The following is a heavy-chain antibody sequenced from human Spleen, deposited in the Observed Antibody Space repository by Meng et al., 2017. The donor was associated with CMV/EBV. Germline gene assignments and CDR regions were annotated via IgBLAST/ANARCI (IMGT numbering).Heavy chain of an antibody. V-gene: IGHV4-34*01. Sequence: GSLRLSCAVYGGSFSGYYWSWIRQPPGKGLEWIGEINHSGSTNYNPSLKSRVTISVDTSKSQFSLNVSSVTAADTAVYYCASTADGDYRLQLYWGQGTLVTVSS. CDR3: ASTADGDYRLQLY. CDR2: INHSGST. CDR1: GGSFSGYY. J-gene: IGHJ4*02. D-gene: IGHD4-17*01.